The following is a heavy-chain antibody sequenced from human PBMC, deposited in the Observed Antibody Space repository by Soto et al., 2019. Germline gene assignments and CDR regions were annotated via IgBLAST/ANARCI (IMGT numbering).Heavy chain of an antibody. CDR2: MNPNSGNT. V-gene: IGHV1-8*01. CDR3: ARGGCISISFHSYYYYYGMDV. J-gene: IGHJ6*02. CDR1: GYTFTSYD. Sequence: ASVKVSCKASGYTFTSYDINWVRQATGQGLEWMGWMNPNSGNTGYAQKFQGRVTMTRNTSISTAYMELSSLRSEDTAVYYCARGGCISISFHSYYYYYGMDVWGQGTTVTVSS. D-gene: IGHD2-2*01.